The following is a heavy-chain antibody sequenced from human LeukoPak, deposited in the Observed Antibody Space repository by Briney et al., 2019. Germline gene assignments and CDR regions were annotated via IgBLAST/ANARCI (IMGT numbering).Heavy chain of an antibody. CDR1: GGTISSYA. V-gene: IGHV1-69*05. CDR2: LIPIFGTA. D-gene: IGHD6-13*01. J-gene: IGHJ5*02. CDR3: ARGLLAAGPSPSWFDP. Sequence: SVKVSCKASGGTISSYAISWVRQAPGQGLEWMGRLIPIFGTANYAQKFQGRVTITTDESTTTAYMELSSLKSEDTAVYYCARGLLAAGPSPSWFDPWGQGTLVTVSS.